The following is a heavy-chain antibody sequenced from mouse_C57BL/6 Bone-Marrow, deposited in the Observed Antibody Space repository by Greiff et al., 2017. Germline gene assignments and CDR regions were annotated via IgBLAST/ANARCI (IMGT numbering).Heavy chain of an antibody. D-gene: IGHD2-5*01. CDR1: GYTFTSYW. CDR3: ARNSNYLFAY. CDR2: IDPSDSYT. Sequence: QVHVKQPGAELVMPGASVKLSCKASGYTFTSYWMHWVKQRPGQGLEWIGEIDPSDSYTNYNQKFKGKSTLTVDKSSSTAYMQLSSLTSEDSAVYYCARNSNYLFAYWGQGTLVTVSA. J-gene: IGHJ3*01. V-gene: IGHV1-69*01.